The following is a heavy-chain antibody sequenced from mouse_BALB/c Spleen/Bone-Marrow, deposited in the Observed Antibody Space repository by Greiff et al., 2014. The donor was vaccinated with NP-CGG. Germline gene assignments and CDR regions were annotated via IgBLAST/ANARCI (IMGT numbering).Heavy chain of an antibody. CDR3: ARYYGKTYFDY. V-gene: IGHV3-8*02. J-gene: IGHJ2*01. Sequence: EVKLVESGPSLVKPSQTLSLTCSVTGDSITSGYWNWIRKFPGNKLEYMGYISYSGSTYYSPSLKSRISITRDTSKNQYYLQLNSVTTEDTATYYCARYYGKTYFDYWGQGTTLTVSS. CDR1: GDSITSGY. D-gene: IGHD2-1*01. CDR2: ISYSGST.